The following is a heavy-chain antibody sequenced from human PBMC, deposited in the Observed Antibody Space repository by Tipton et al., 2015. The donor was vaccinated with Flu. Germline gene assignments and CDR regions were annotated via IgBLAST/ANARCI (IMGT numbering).Heavy chain of an antibody. CDR1: GGSISSYY. CDR2: IYVSENS. V-gene: IGHV4-4*07. Sequence: TLSLTCNVSGGSISSYYWSWIRQPAGKELEWIGRIYVSENSNYNPSLKSRVTMSVDTSKNQFSLILTSVTAADTAVYYCARVPVGARTVLADFWGQGTLVTVSS. J-gene: IGHJ4*02. D-gene: IGHD1-26*01. CDR3: ARVPVGARTVLADF.